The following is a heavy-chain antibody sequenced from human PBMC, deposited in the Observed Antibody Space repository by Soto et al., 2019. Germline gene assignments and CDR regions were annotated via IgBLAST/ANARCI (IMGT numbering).Heavy chain of an antibody. V-gene: IGHV3-30*18. J-gene: IGHJ5*02. Sequence: QVQVVESGGGVVQPGRSLRLSCAASGFTFSTYGMHWVRQAPGKGLEWVAVISYDGSDTSYADSVKGRFTISRDNSKNTLYLQMNSLRPEDTSLYYCAKERSSGGTRGGFDPWGQGTLVTVSS. CDR2: ISYDGSDT. CDR3: AKERSSGGTRGGFDP. CDR1: GFTFSTYG. D-gene: IGHD2-15*01.